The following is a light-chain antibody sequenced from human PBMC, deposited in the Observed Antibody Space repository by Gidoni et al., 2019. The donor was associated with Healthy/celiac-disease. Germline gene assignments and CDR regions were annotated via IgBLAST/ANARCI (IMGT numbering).Light chain of an antibody. CDR2: GAS. CDR3: QQYGSSPYT. Sequence: EFVLTQATGTLSLSPGERPTLSCRASQSVSSSYLAWYQQNPGQAPRPLIYGASSRATGIPDFTLTISRLEPEDFAVYYCQQYGSSPYTFGQGTKLEIK. CDR1: QSVSSSY. V-gene: IGKV3-20*01. J-gene: IGKJ2*01.